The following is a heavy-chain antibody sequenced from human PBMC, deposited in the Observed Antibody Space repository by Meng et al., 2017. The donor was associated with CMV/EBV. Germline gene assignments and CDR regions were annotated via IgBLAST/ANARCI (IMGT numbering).Heavy chain of an antibody. Sequence: KVSCKGSGYSFTSYWIGWVRQMPGKGLEWMGIIYPGDSDTRYSPSFQGQVTISADKSISTAYLQWSSLKASDTAVYYCARDIRRLQDSYYYYYGMDVWGQGTTVTVSS. D-gene: IGHD2-15*01. V-gene: IGHV5-51*01. J-gene: IGHJ6*02. CDR3: ARDIRRLQDSYYYYYGMDV. CDR2: IYPGDSDT. CDR1: GYSFTSYW.